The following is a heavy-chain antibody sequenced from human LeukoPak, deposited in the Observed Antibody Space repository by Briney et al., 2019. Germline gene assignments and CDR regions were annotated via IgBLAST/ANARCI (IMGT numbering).Heavy chain of an antibody. V-gene: IGHV3-53*01. Sequence: GGSLRLSCAASGFTVSRNYMSWVRQAPGKGLEWVSVTFSGGDTDYADSVKGRFAISRDNSKNTLYLQMNRLRAEDTGVCYCARAGPIDYWGQGTLVTVSS. J-gene: IGHJ4*02. CDR1: GFTVSRNY. CDR2: TFSGGDT. CDR3: ARAGPIDY.